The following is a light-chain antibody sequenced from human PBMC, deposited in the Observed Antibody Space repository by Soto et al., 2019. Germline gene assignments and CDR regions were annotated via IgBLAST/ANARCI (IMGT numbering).Light chain of an antibody. J-gene: IGLJ2*01. CDR3: TSWTTSTTMI. CDR1: SSDIGAYNF. Sequence: QSALTQPASVSGSPGQSITISCTGTSSDIGAYNFVSWYQQHPGKAPKLMLYDVNIRPSGVSNRVSGSKSGNTASLTIAGRQAEDEADEYCTSWTTSTTMIFGGGTQLTVL. V-gene: IGLV2-14*03. CDR2: DVN.